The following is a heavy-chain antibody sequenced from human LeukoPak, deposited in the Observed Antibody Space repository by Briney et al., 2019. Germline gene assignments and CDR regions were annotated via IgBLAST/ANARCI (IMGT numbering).Heavy chain of an antibody. CDR2: IYYSGYT. CDR1: GGSISSYY. D-gene: IGHD3-16*01. V-gene: IGHV4-59*01. Sequence: SETLSLTCTVSGGSISSYYWSWIRQPPGKGLKWIGNIYYSGYTTYSPSLRSRVTISVDTSKNQCSLKLSSVTAADTAVYYCARETSQKGAHYMDVWGKGTTITISS. J-gene: IGHJ6*03. CDR3: ARETSQKGAHYMDV.